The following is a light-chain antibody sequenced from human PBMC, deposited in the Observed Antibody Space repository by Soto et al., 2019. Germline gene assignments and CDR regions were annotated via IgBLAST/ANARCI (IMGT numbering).Light chain of an antibody. CDR2: ASS. Sequence: DIPLTQSPSSLSASVGDRVTITCRASQGINTYLAWIQQRPGKAPRSLIYASSSLQSGVPPRFRGGGAGTHFSLTITTLQPEDFATYYCQQYNTYPYTFGQGTTLEIK. CDR1: QGINTY. CDR3: QQYNTYPYT. V-gene: IGKV1-16*01. J-gene: IGKJ2*01.